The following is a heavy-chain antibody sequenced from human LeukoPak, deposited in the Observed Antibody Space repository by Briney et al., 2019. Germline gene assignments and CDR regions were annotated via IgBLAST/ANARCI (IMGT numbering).Heavy chain of an antibody. V-gene: IGHV3-7*01. Sequence: GGSLRLSCAASGFTFSSYWMSWVRQAPGKGLEWVANIKEDGSEKYCVDSVKGRFTISRDNAKNSLYLQMNSLRAEDTAMYYCARDYGGNSVYWGQGTLVTVSS. CDR2: IKEDGSEK. D-gene: IGHD4-23*01. J-gene: IGHJ4*02. CDR3: ARDYGGNSVY. CDR1: GFTFSSYW.